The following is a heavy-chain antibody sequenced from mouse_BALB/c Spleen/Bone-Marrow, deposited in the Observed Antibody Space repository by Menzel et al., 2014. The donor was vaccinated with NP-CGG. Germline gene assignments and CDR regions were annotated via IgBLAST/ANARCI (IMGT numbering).Heavy chain of an antibody. Sequence: VHLVESGPGLVQPSQSLSIPCTVSGFSLTSYGVHWVRQSPGKGLEWLGVIWRGGSTDYNAAFMSRLSITKDNSKSQVFFKMNSLQADDTAIYYCAKNWGYGYAMDYWGQGTSVTVSS. CDR2: IWRGGST. J-gene: IGHJ4*01. CDR1: GFSLTSYG. CDR3: AKNWGYGYAMDY. V-gene: IGHV2-5*01. D-gene: IGHD3-1*01.